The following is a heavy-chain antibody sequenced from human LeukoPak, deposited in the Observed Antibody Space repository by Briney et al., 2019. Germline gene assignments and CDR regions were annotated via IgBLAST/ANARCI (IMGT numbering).Heavy chain of an antibody. J-gene: IGHJ5*02. Sequence: ASVKVSCKASGYTFTDYYVHWVRQAPGQGLEWMGWINPNSGGTVYARKFEGRVSMTRDTSLSTVYMDLSGLRSDDTAVYYCARDPYDYVWGSYRLNWFDPWGQGTLVTVSS. CDR1: GYTFTDYY. D-gene: IGHD3-16*02. CDR3: ARDPYDYVWGSYRLNWFDP. CDR2: INPNSGGT. V-gene: IGHV1-2*02.